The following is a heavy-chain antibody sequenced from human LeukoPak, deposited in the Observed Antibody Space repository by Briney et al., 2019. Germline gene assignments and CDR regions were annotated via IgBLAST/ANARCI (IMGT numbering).Heavy chain of an antibody. J-gene: IGHJ5*02. D-gene: IGHD6-6*01. Sequence: SETLSLTCTVSGGSVSSGSYYWSWIRQPPGKGLEWIGYIYYSGSTNYNPSLKSRVTISVDTSKNQFSLKLSSVTAADTAVYYCARGSEYSSSLWFDPWGQGTLVTVSS. V-gene: IGHV4-61*01. CDR2: IYYSGST. CDR3: ARGSEYSSSLWFDP. CDR1: GGSVSSGSYY.